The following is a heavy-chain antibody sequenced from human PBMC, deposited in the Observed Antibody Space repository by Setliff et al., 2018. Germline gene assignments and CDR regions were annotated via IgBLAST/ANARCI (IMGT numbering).Heavy chain of an antibody. D-gene: IGHD3-22*01. CDR1: GYSFSSYW. V-gene: IGHV5-51*01. Sequence: PGESLKISCKGSGYSFSSYWIGWVRQMPGKGLEWMGIIYPGDSDTRYSPSFQGQVTISADKSISTAYLQWSSLKASDTATYYCARRRYYDSSGYYYFDYWGQGTLVTVS. CDR3: ARRRYYDSSGYYYFDY. J-gene: IGHJ4*02. CDR2: IYPGDSDT.